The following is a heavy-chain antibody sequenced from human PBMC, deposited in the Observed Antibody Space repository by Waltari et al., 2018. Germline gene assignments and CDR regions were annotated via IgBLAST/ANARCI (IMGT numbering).Heavy chain of an antibody. CDR1: GGTFSSYA. CDR3: ARDHCGGDCYSRLSYWYFDL. CDR2: IIPIFGTA. J-gene: IGHJ2*01. V-gene: IGHV1-69*14. Sequence: QVQLVQSGAEVKKPGSSVKVCCKASGGTFSSYAISWVRQAPGQGLEWMGGIIPIFGTANYAQKFQGRVTITADKSTSTAYMELSSLRSEDTAVYYCARDHCGGDCYSRLSYWYFDLWGRGTLVTVSS. D-gene: IGHD2-21*01.